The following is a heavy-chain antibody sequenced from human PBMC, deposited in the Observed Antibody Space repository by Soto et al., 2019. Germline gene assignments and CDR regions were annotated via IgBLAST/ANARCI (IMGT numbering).Heavy chain of an antibody. Sequence: GGSLRLSCTGSGFTFSSYAIHWVRLAPGKRLEWVAVVSYDGSIENYADSVRGRFTTSRDNSKNTVFLQMNSLRVEDTAVYYCAKDLYYYDFSLDDSWGQGTLVTVSS. D-gene: IGHD3-16*01. CDR3: AKDLYYYDFSLDDS. J-gene: IGHJ5*02. CDR2: VSYDGSIE. CDR1: GFTFSSYA. V-gene: IGHV3-30*04.